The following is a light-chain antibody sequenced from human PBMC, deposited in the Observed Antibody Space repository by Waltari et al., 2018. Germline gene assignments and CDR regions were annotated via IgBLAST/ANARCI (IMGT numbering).Light chain of an antibody. CDR2: GAS. CDR1: QSLTKRY. CDR3: QQYGSSVLYT. Sequence: VLTQSPGTLSLSPGERATLSCRASQSLTKRYLAWYQQKPGPAPRLLIYGASSRAAGIPDRCSCSWSGTDFTLTISRLEPEDFAVYYCQQYGSSVLYTFGQGTKLEIK. J-gene: IGKJ2*01. V-gene: IGKV3-20*01.